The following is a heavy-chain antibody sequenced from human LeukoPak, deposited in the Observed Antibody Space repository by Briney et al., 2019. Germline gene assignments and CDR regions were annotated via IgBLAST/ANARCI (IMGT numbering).Heavy chain of an antibody. CDR3: ARAYSSGWPFDY. CDR2: IYHSGST. D-gene: IGHD6-19*01. V-gene: IGHV4-38-2*01. Sequence: PSETLSLTCAVSGYSISSGYYWGWIRQPPGKGLVWIGSIYHSGSTYYNPSLKSRVTISVDTSKNQFSLKLSSVTAADTAVYYCARAYSSGWPFDYWGQGTLVTVSS. CDR1: GYSISSGYY. J-gene: IGHJ4*02.